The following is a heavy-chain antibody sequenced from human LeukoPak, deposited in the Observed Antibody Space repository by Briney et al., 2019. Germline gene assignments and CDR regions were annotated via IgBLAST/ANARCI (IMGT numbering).Heavy chain of an antibody. Sequence: SETLSLTCAVYGGSLSGYYWSWIRQPPGKGLEWIGEINHSGSTNYNPSLKSRVTISVDTSKNQFSLKLSSVTAADTAVYYCARRYSSGVDYWGQGTLVTVSS. CDR1: GGSLSGYY. D-gene: IGHD6-19*01. J-gene: IGHJ4*02. CDR3: ARRYSSGVDY. CDR2: INHSGST. V-gene: IGHV4-34*01.